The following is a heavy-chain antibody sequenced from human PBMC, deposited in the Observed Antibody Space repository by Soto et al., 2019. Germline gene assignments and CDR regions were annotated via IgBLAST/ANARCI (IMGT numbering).Heavy chain of an antibody. CDR2: ISYDGSNK. CDR1: GFTFSSYG. CDR3: AKDLPCSSTSCPGAFDI. D-gene: IGHD2-2*01. J-gene: IGHJ3*02. Sequence: PGGSLRLSCAASGFTFSSYGMHWVRQAPGKGLEWVAVISYDGSNKYYADSVKGRFAISRDNSKNTLYLQMNSLRAEDTAVYYCAKDLPCSSTSCPGAFDIWGQGTMVTVSS. V-gene: IGHV3-30*18.